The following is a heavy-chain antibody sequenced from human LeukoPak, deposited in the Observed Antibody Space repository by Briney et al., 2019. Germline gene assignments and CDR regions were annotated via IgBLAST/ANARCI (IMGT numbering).Heavy chain of an antibody. J-gene: IGHJ5*02. CDR3: ARERGPYGSGSYFVTNWFDP. D-gene: IGHD3-10*01. V-gene: IGHV1-2*02. CDR2: INPNSGGT. CDR1: GYTFTGYY. Sequence: ASVKVSCKASGYTFTGYYMHWVRQAPGQGLEWMGWINPNSGGTNYAQKFQGRVTMTRDTSISTAYMELSRLRSDDTAVYYCARERGPYGSGSYFVTNWFDPWGQGTLVTVSS.